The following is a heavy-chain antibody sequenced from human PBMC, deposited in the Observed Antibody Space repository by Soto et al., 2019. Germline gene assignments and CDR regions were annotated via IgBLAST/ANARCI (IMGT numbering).Heavy chain of an antibody. V-gene: IGHV4-30-4*01. J-gene: IGHJ4*02. Sequence: SETLSLTCNVSGGPIKTGDYYWNWIRQPPGKGLEWIGYVFYSGATNYSPSLKSRAAISMDTSKSQFSLSLTSVTAADTAVYYCARAGFSYGHLLFWGQGIRVTVSS. CDR3: ARAGFSYGHLLF. CDR2: VFYSGAT. CDR1: GGPIKTGDYY. D-gene: IGHD3-10*01.